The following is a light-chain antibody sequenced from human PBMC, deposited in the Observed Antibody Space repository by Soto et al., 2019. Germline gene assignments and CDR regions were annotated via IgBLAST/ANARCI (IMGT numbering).Light chain of an antibody. CDR3: QQYCRSPAEVST. V-gene: IGKV3-20*01. J-gene: IGKJ2*01. CDR2: HAS. CDR1: QSLSTS. Sequence: IVLTQSPGTLSLSPGERATLSCRASQSLSTSLAWYQQKPGQAPRLLIYHASIRATGSPDRFSGSGSGTDFTLTISRLEPEDFAVYYCQQYCRSPAEVSTFGQGTKLEIK.